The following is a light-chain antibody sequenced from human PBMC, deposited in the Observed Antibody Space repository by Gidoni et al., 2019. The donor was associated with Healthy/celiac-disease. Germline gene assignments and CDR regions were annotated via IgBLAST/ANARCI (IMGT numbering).Light chain of an antibody. CDR2: EVS. J-gene: IGLJ2*01. V-gene: IGLV2-14*01. Sequence: QSALTQPASVSGSPGQSITISCTGTSSDVGGYNYVSWYLQHPGKAPKLMIYEVSNRPSGVPDRFSGSKSGNTASLTISGLQAEDEADYYCSSYTSSSTPVVFGGGTKLTVL. CDR3: SSYTSSSTPVV. CDR1: SSDVGGYNY.